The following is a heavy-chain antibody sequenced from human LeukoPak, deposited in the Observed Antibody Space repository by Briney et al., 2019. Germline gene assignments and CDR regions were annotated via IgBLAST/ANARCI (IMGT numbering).Heavy chain of an antibody. J-gene: IGHJ5*02. CDR3: ATFDTVAVVGEGFDP. CDR2: ISAYNGNT. D-gene: IGHD3-9*01. V-gene: IGHV1-18*01. Sequence: ASVKVSCKASGYTFTSYGISWVRQAPGQGLEWMGWISAYNGNTNYAQKLQGRVTMTEDTSTDTAYMELSSLRSEDTAVYYCATFDTVAVVGEGFDPWGQGTLVTVSS. CDR1: GYTFTSYG.